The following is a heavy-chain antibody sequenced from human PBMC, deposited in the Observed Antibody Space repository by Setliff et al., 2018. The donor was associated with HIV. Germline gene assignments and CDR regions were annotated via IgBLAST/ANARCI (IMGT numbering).Heavy chain of an antibody. J-gene: IGHJ4*02. Sequence: SETLSLTCAVYGESFSDYSWNWIRQAPGKRLEWVGEVNHSGRTSYNPSLKSRVTISVATSKNHFSLNLTSVTAAGTAVYFCSRKGWNGYTAFDFWGPGTLVTVSS. V-gene: IGHV4-34*01. D-gene: IGHD5-12*01. CDR2: VNHSGRT. CDR3: SRKGWNGYTAFDF. CDR1: GESFSDYS.